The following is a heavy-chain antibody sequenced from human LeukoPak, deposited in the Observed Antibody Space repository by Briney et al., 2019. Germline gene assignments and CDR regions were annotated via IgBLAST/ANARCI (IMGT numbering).Heavy chain of an antibody. J-gene: IGHJ6*02. CDR1: GGSISSGGYS. Sequence: SETLPLTCAVSGGSISSGGYSWSWIRQPPGKGLEWIGYIYHSGSTYYNPSLKSRVTISVDRSKNQFSLKLSSVTAADTAVYYCARQERYYYGMDVWGQGTTITVSS. D-gene: IGHD1-26*01. CDR2: IYHSGST. V-gene: IGHV4-30-2*01. CDR3: ARQERYYYGMDV.